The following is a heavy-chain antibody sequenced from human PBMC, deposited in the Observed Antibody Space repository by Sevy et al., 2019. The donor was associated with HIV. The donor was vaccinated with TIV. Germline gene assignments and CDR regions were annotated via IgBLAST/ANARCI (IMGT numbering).Heavy chain of an antibody. Sequence: GGSLRLSCAASGFTFSDYYMSWIRQAPGKGLEWVSYISSSGSTIYYADSVKGRFTISRDNAKNSLYLQMNSLRAEDTAVYYCARDPMRQLRYTPLQNYDYGMDVWGQGTTVTVSS. CDR1: GFTFSDYY. CDR3: ARDPMRQLRYTPLQNYDYGMDV. V-gene: IGHV3-11*01. CDR2: ISSSGSTI. D-gene: IGHD5-18*01. J-gene: IGHJ6*02.